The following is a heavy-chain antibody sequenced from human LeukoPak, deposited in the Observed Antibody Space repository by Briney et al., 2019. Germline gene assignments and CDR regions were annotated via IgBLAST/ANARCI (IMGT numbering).Heavy chain of an antibody. CDR3: ARAQKGGTTYGWFDN. V-gene: IGHV4-59*01. D-gene: IGHD3-10*01. CDR2: INYSGST. J-gene: IGHJ4*02. Sequence: PSETLSLTCTVSGGSISSYYWSWIRQSPGKGLEWIGYINYSGSTNYSPSLKSRATISVDTSKNQFSLKLSSVTAADTAVYYCARAQKGGTTYGWFDNRGQGTLVTVSS. CDR1: GGSISSYY.